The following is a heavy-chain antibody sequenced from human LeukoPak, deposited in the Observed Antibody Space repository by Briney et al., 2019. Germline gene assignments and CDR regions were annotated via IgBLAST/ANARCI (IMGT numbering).Heavy chain of an antibody. CDR3: ARDVSGIAGYTYGRGIDY. D-gene: IGHD5-18*01. V-gene: IGHV3-7*01. CDR2: INQDGSEK. J-gene: IGHJ4*02. Sequence: PGGSLRLSCVASGFTFSSYWMSWVRQAPGKGLEWVANINQDGSEKYYVDSVKGRITISRDNAKNSVYVQMNSLRAEDTAVYYCARDVSGIAGYTYGRGIDYWGQGTLVTVSS. CDR1: GFTFSSYW.